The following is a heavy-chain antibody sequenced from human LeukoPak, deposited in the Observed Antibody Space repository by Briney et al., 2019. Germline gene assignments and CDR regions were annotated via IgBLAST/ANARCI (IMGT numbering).Heavy chain of an antibody. CDR1: GFTFSEYF. Sequence: PGGSLRLSCVASGFTFSEYFMSWIRQAPGKGLEWVSSISSSSSYIYYADSVKGRFTISRDNAKNSLYLQMNSLRAEDTAVYYCARDPISLKGRFDPWGQGTLVTVSS. CDR3: ARDPISLKGRFDP. D-gene: IGHD3-16*01. V-gene: IGHV3-11*06. J-gene: IGHJ5*02. CDR2: ISSSSSYI.